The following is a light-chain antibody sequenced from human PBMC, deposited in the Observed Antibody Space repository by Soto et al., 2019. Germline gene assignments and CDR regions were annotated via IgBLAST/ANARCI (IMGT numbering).Light chain of an antibody. V-gene: IGKV3-20*01. CDR3: QQYGTSPT. CDR1: QSLITRY. Sequence: EIVLTQSPGTLSLFPGERATPSCRASQSLITRYLAWYQQKPGQAPRLLIYGASSRATGIPDRFSGSGSGTDFTLTISRLEPEDFAVYSCQQYGTSPTFGQGTRLEI. CDR2: GAS. J-gene: IGKJ5*01.